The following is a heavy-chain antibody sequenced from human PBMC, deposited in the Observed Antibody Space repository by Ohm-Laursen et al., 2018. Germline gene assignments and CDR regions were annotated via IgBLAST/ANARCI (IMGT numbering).Heavy chain of an antibody. V-gene: IGHV4-59*08. CDR3: ARYCSSGRYYFDY. Sequence: TLSLTCTVSGGSISSHYWSWIRQPPGKGLEWIGYIYYSGSTNYNPSLKSRVTISVDTSKNQFSLKLSSVTAADTAVYYCARYCSSGRYYFDYWGQGTLVTVSS. CDR2: IYYSGST. J-gene: IGHJ4*02. D-gene: IGHD6-19*01. CDR1: GGSISSHY.